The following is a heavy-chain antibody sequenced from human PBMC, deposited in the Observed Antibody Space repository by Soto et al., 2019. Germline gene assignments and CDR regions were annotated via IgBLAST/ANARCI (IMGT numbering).Heavy chain of an antibody. CDR1: GFTFSSYG. J-gene: IGHJ4*02. CDR2: ISYDGSNK. V-gene: IGHV3-30*18. D-gene: IGHD1-26*01. CDR3: AKLVGATRTDDY. Sequence: PGGSLRLSCAASGFTFSSYGMHWVRQAPGKGLEWVAVISYDGSNKYYADSVKGRFTISRDNSKNTLYLQMNSLRAEDTAVYYCAKLVGATRTDDYWGQGTLVTVSS.